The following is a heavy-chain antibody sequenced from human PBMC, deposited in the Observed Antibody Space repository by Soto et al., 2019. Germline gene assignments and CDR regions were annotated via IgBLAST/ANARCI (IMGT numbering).Heavy chain of an antibody. CDR1: GFTFSSYA. J-gene: IGHJ4*02. D-gene: IGHD3-10*02. Sequence: QVQLVESGGGVVQPGRSLRLSCAASGFTFSSYAMHWVRQAPGKGLEWVAVISYDGSNKYYADSVKGRFTISRDNSKNTLYLQMNSLRAEDTAVYYCCSGSLHKEGLDYWGQGTLVTVSS. CDR3: CSGSLHKEGLDY. V-gene: IGHV3-30-3*01. CDR2: ISYDGSNK.